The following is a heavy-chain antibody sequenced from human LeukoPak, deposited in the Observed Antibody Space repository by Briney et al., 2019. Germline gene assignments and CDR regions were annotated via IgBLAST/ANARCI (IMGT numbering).Heavy chain of an antibody. Sequence: PGGSLRLSCAASGFTFSSYGIHWVRQAPGKGLEWVAVIWYDGSNEYYADSVKGRFTISRDNSKNTLYLQMNSLRAEDTAVYYCARDRGNYDYVWGSYRYTGYFDFWGQGTLVTVS. CDR3: ARDRGNYDYVWGSYRYTGYFDF. J-gene: IGHJ4*02. D-gene: IGHD3-16*02. CDR1: GFTFSSYG. V-gene: IGHV3-33*01. CDR2: IWYDGSNE.